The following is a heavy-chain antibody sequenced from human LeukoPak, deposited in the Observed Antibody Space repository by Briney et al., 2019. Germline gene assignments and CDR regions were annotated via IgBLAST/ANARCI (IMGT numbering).Heavy chain of an antibody. CDR3: AKDEAQYFQH. V-gene: IGHV3-30*02. J-gene: IGHJ1*01. Sequence: GGSLRLSCAASGFTFSNYGMHWVRQAPGKGLEWVAFIRNDDGSNKYYADSVEGRFTNSRDNSKNAVHLQMNSLRVEDTAVYYCAKDEAQYFQHWGQGTLVTVSA. CDR2: IRNDDGSNK. CDR1: GFTFSNYG.